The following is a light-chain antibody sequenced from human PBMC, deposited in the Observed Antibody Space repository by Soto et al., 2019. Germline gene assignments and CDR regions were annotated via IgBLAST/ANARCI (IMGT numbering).Light chain of an antibody. V-gene: IGKV2-28*01. CDR1: QSLLHSNGYNY. J-gene: IGKJ1*01. CDR2: LGS. Sequence: DXVMTQSPLSLPVXPGXPASISCXSSQSLLHSNGYNYLDWYLQKPGQSPQLLIYLGSNRASGVPDRFSGSGSGTDFTLKISRVEAEDVGVYYCMQALQTPRTFGQGTKVEIK. CDR3: MQALQTPRT.